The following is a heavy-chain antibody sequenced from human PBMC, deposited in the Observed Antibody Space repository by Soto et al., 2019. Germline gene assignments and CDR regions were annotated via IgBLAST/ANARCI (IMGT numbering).Heavy chain of an antibody. D-gene: IGHD3-10*01. J-gene: IGHJ6*02. CDR2: IIPIFGTA. CDR3: ARDESSITMVRGVIPSSGDYYYGMDV. CDR1: GGTFSSYA. V-gene: IGHV1-69*13. Sequence: ASVKVSCKASGGTFSSYAISWVRQAPGQGLEWMGGIIPIFGTANYAQKFQGRVTITADESTSTAHMELSSLRSEDTAVYYCARDESSITMVRGVIPSSGDYYYGMDVWG.